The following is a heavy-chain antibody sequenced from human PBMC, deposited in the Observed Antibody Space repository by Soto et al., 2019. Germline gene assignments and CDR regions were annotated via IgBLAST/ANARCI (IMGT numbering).Heavy chain of an antibody. CDR2: INHSGST. Sequence: PSETLSLTCAVYGGSFSGYYWSWIRQPPGKGLEWIGEINHSGSTNYNPSLKSRVTISVDTSKNQFSLKLSSVTAADTAVYYCASPDYGSGKLAFDYWGQGTLVTVSS. CDR1: GGSFSGYY. V-gene: IGHV4-34*01. CDR3: ASPDYGSGKLAFDY. D-gene: IGHD3-10*01. J-gene: IGHJ4*02.